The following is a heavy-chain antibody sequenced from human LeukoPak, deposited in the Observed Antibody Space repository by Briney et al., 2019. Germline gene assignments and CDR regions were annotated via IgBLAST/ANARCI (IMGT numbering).Heavy chain of an antibody. CDR3: ARGSSWYRYYYGMDV. CDR2: IIPIFGTA. V-gene: IGHV1-69*13. J-gene: IGHJ6*02. Sequence: SVKVSCKASGGTFSSYAISWVRQAPGQGLEWMGGIIPIFGTANYAQKFPGRVTITADESTSTAYMELSSLRSEDTAVYYCARGSSWYRYYYGMDVWGQGTTVTVSS. CDR1: GGTFSSYA. D-gene: IGHD6-13*01.